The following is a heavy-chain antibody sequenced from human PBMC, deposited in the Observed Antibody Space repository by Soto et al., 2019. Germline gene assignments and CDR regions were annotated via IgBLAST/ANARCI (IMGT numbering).Heavy chain of an antibody. Sequence: GGSLRRSCAASGFTFSSYSMSWVRQAPGKXLEWVSGFRSSGDGGTTYYADSVKGRFTISRDNSKNTLFLQMNSLRAEDTAIYYCAKKVNSGPGSQYFDYWGQRTLVSASS. J-gene: IGHJ4*02. V-gene: IGHV3-23*01. CDR1: GFTFSSYS. D-gene: IGHD3-10*01. CDR3: AKKVNSGPGSQYFDY. CDR2: FRSSGDGGTT.